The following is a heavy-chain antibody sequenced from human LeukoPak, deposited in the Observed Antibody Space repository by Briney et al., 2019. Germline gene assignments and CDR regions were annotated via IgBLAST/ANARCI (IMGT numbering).Heavy chain of an antibody. CDR3: ARDLITIFGVATGGLDY. D-gene: IGHD3-3*01. CDR1: GFTFSSYE. V-gene: IGHV3-48*03. Sequence: GGALRLSCAASGFTFSSYEMNWVRQAPGKGLEWVSYISSSVSTTYYADSVKGRFTISRDNAKNSLYLQMNSLRAEDTAVYYCARDLITIFGVATGGLDYWGPGTLVTVSS. CDR2: ISSSVSTT. J-gene: IGHJ4*02.